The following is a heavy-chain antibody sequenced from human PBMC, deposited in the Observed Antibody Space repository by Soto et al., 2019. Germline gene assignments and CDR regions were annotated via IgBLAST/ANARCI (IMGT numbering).Heavy chain of an antibody. CDR2: ISGSGGST. J-gene: IGHJ4*02. D-gene: IGHD2-2*02. Sequence: PGGSLRLSCASSGFTFXSYAMSLVRQAPGKGLEWVSAISGSGGSTYYADSVKGRFTISRDNSKNTLYLQMNSLRAEDTAVYYCAKVALLYPYYFDSWGQGTLVTVSS. V-gene: IGHV3-23*01. CDR1: GFTFXSYA. CDR3: AKVALLYPYYFDS.